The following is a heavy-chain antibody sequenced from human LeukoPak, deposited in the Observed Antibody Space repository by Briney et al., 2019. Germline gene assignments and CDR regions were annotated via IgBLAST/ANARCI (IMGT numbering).Heavy chain of an antibody. V-gene: IGHV1-2*02. J-gene: IGHJ4*02. D-gene: IGHD3-16*01. Sequence: ASVKVSCKASGYIFSDYWIHWVRQAPGRGLECLGWIDPASGVTNQPQKFQGRITVTRDTSASTVYMDLTGLTTDDTALYYCARVGAPGGLRPYHYYYWGQGTLVTVSS. CDR3: ARVGAPGGLRPYHYYY. CDR2: IDPASGVT. CDR1: GYIFSDYW.